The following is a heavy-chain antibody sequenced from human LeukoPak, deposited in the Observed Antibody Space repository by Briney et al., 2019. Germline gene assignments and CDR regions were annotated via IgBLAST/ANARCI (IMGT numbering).Heavy chain of an antibody. CDR1: GFTFSSWW. D-gene: IGHD5-12*01. Sequence: PGGSLRLSCAASGFTFSSWWMHWVRQAPGKGLERVSRIYSVGSDTTYADSVKGRFTMSRDNAKNTLYLQMNSLRDEDTAVYYCVRGGGVVATVLDSWGQGTLVTVSS. CDR2: IYSVGSDT. V-gene: IGHV3-74*03. J-gene: IGHJ4*02. CDR3: VRGGGVVATVLDS.